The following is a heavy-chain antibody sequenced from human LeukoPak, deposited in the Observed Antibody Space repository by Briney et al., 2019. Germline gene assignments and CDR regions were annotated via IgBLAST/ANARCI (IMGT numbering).Heavy chain of an antibody. Sequence: GGSLDFSGAASGFTFSSFGMTWVRQVPGKGLEWVAVISYDGSNKYYADSVKGRFTISRDNSKNTLYLQMNSLRAEDTAVYYCARDYPDGGGGRYFDWLPVFWGQGTLVTVSS. J-gene: IGHJ4*02. D-gene: IGHD3-9*01. V-gene: IGHV3-30*03. CDR3: ARDYPDGGGGRYFDWLPVF. CDR2: ISYDGSNK. CDR1: GFTFSSFG.